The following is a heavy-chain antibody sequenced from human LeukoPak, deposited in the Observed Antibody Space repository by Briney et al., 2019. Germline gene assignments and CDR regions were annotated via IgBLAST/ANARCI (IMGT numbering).Heavy chain of an antibody. CDR3: ARDGASGVDIVAHTFDY. D-gene: IGHD5-12*01. J-gene: IGHJ4*02. CDR2: IHHSGGT. Sequence: KASETLSLTCGVSGGSVINTNWWTWVRQPPGKGLEWIGYIHHSGGTNYNPSLKSRAAISVETSKNQFSLKLRSVTAADTAVYYCARDGASGVDIVAHTFDYWGQGTLVTVSS. CDR1: GGSVINTNW. V-gene: IGHV4-4*02.